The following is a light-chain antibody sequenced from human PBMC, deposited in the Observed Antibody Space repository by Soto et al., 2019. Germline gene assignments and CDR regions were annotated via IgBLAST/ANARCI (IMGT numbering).Light chain of an antibody. J-gene: IGKJ4*01. CDR3: QQYGSAPLT. V-gene: IGKV3-20*01. CDR2: GAS. CDR1: QSVRSSY. Sequence: EIVLTQSPGTLSLSPGESATLSCRASQSVRSSYVAWYQQKPGQAPRLLIYGASSSATGIPDRFSGSGSGTDFTLTISRLEPEDFAVYYCQQYGSAPLTFGGGTKVEIK.